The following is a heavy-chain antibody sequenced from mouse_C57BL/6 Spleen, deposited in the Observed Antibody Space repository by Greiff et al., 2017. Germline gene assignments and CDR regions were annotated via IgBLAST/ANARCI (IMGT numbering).Heavy chain of an antibody. CDR2: ISDGGSYT. CDR1: GFTFSSYA. CDR3: ARDSSTGTGFDY. V-gene: IGHV5-4*01. J-gene: IGHJ2*01. D-gene: IGHD4-1*02. Sequence: DVMLVESGGGLVKPGGSLKLSCAASGFTFSSYAMSWVRQTPEKRLEWVATISDGGSYTYYPDNIKGRFTISRDNAKNNLYLQMSHLKSEDTAMYYCARDSSTGTGFDYWGQGTTLTVSS.